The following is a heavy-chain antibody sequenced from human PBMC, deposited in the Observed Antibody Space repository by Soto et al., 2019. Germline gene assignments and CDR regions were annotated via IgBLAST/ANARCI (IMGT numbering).Heavy chain of an antibody. V-gene: IGHV4-39*01. Sequence: QLQLQESGPGLVKPSETLSLTCTVSGGSISSSNYYWDWIRQPPGKGLEWIGSIYYSGSTYYNPSLRSRVPISVDTSKNQFSLRLSSVTAADTAVYYCARRETATIFNYWGQGTLVTVSS. CDR1: GGSISSSNYY. J-gene: IGHJ4*02. D-gene: IGHD5-12*01. CDR3: ARRETATIFNY. CDR2: IYYSGST.